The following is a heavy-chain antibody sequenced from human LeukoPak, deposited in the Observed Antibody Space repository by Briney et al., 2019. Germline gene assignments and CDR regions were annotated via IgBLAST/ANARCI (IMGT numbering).Heavy chain of an antibody. J-gene: IGHJ6*03. Sequence: GASVKVSCKASGYTFTSFGFSWVRQAPGQGLEWMGWISAYNGDTNYAQKLQGRVTMTIDTSTSTAYMELRSLRSDDTAVYYCARLYNWNYYHYMDVWGKGTTVTVSS. D-gene: IGHD1-20*01. CDR2: ISAYNGDT. CDR1: GYTFTSFG. CDR3: ARLYNWNYYHYMDV. V-gene: IGHV1-18*01.